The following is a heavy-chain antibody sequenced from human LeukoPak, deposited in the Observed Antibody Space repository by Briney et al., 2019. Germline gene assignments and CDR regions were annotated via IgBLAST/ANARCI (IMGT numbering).Heavy chain of an antibody. D-gene: IGHD3-16*02. Sequence: GESLKISCKGSGYSLTNYWIGWVRQMPGKGLEWMGIISPGDSDTRYGPSFQGQVTVSVDKSISTAYLQWNSLKASDTAMYYCARVRLDYDYVWGSYRAPSYYYYMDVWGKGTTVTVSS. V-gene: IGHV5-51*01. CDR2: ISPGDSDT. CDR3: ARVRLDYDYVWGSYRAPSYYYYMDV. J-gene: IGHJ6*03. CDR1: GYSLTNYW.